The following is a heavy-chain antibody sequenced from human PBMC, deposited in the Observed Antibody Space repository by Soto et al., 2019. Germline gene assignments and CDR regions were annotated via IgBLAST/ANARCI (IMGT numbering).Heavy chain of an antibody. D-gene: IGHD2-2*01. CDR3: ARVRGYCSSTSCPVGDAFDI. V-gene: IGHV3-48*01. CDR2: ISSSSSTI. Sequence: PGGSLRLSCAASGFTFSSYSMNWVRQAPGKGLEWLSYISSSSSTIYYADSVKGRFTISRDNAKNSLFLQMNSLRAEDTAVYYCARVRGYCSSTSCPVGDAFDIWGQGTMVTVSS. CDR1: GFTFSSYS. J-gene: IGHJ3*02.